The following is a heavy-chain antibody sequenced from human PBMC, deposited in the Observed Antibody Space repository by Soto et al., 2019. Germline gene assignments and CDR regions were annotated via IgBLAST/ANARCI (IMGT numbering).Heavy chain of an antibody. CDR1: GFTFDDYA. J-gene: IGHJ4*02. Sequence: EVQLVESGGGLVQPGRSLRLSCAASGFTFDDYAMHWVRQAPGKGLEWVSGISWNSGSIGYADSVKGRFTISRDNAKNSLYLQMNSLRAEDTALYYSAKGVQGLFDYWGQGTLVTVSS. D-gene: IGHD1-1*01. CDR2: ISWNSGSI. CDR3: AKGVQGLFDY. V-gene: IGHV3-9*01.